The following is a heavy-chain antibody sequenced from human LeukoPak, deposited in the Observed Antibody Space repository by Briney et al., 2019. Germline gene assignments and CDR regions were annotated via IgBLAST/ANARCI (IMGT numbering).Heavy chain of an antibody. V-gene: IGHV3-30*18. CDR2: LSSDESG. CDR1: GFFLSSSG. J-gene: IGHJ4*02. D-gene: IGHD1-20*01. CDR3: TKALMYNWSGDY. Sequence: GGSLRLSWAASGFFLSSSGMHWVRQAPATGREWVATLSSDESGHYAESVRGRFSVSRDNSENAMYLQMNSLRPEDTAMYYCTKALMYNWSGDYWGQGTLVTVSS.